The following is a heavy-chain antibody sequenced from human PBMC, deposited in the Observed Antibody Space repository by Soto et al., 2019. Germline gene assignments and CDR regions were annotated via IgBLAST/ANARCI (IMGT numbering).Heavy chain of an antibody. CDR1: GHTFTSYY. V-gene: IGHV1-46*01. CDR3: ARRDPHILKTYSYSMDV. Sequence: SVKVSCKASGHTFTSYYMHWVRQAPGQGLEWIGIINLSAGSTSYAQKFQGRVTITRDTSTSTVYMDMSSLRSEDTAVYYCARRDPHILKTYSYSMDVWGQGTTYTVSS. CDR2: INLSAGST. D-gene: IGHD3-9*01. J-gene: IGHJ6*02.